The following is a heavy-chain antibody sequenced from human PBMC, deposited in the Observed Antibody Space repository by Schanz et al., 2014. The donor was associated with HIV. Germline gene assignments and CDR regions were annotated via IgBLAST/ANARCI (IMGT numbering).Heavy chain of an antibody. Sequence: VQLVESGGALVNPGSSLRLSCAASGFTFNTFYMSWIRQAPGKGLEWISYISSGGSTKYYADSVKGRFTISRDNAKNSLYLQMNSLTPEDTAVYYCAKCPTMVRGTGMDVWGQGTTVTVSS. D-gene: IGHD3-10*01. CDR1: GFTFNTFY. J-gene: IGHJ6*02. CDR3: AKCPTMVRGTGMDV. V-gene: IGHV3-11*01. CDR2: ISSGGSTK.